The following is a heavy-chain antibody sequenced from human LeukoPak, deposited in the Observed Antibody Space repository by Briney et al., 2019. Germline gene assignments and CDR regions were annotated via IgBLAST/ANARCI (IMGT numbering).Heavy chain of an antibody. V-gene: IGHV1-2*02. D-gene: IGHD6-19*01. CDR3: ARDSARKQWLVGQSHPRKYNWFDP. CDR2: INPNSGGT. Sequence: ASVKVSCKASGYTFTGYYMHWVRQAPGQGLEWMGWINPNSGGTNYAQKFQGRVTMTRDTSISTAYMELSRLRSDDTAVYYCARDSARKQWLVGQSHPRKYNWFDPWGQGTLVTVSS. J-gene: IGHJ5*02. CDR1: GYTFTGYY.